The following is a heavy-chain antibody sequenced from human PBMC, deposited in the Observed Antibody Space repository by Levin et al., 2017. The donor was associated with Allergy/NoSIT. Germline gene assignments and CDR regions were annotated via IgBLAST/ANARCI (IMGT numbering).Heavy chain of an antibody. CDR2: IYDTGNT. CDR1: GGSISSAN. V-gene: IGHV4-59*01. CDR3: ARFVWGSYRGFDY. J-gene: IGHJ4*02. Sequence: SQTLSLTCTVSGGSISSANWSWLRPPPGKGLEWIGYIYDTGNTNYNPSLKSRVTLSVDTSKNQFSLKLSSVTPADTAVYYCARFVWGSYRGFDYWGQGTLVTVSS. D-gene: IGHD3-16*02.